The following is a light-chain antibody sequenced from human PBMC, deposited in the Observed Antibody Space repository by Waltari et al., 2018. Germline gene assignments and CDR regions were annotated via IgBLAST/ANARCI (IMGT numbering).Light chain of an antibody. CDR3: QQYNSYSLLT. CDR1: QSISNW. J-gene: IGKJ4*01. Sequence: DIQMTQSPSTLSASVGDIVTITCRASQSISNWFAWYQQKPGKAPKLLIYKASTLESGVPSRFSGSGSGTEFTLTISSLQPDDFATYYCQQYNSYSLLTFGGGTKVEIK. CDR2: KAS. V-gene: IGKV1-5*03.